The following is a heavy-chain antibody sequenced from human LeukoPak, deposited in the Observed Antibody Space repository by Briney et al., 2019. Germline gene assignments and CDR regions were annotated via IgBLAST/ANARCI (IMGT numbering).Heavy chain of an antibody. CDR2: IYYSGST. CDR1: GGSISSSSYY. D-gene: IGHD6-19*01. Sequence: SETLSLTCTVSGGSISSSSYYWGWIRQPPGKGLEWIGSIYYSGSTYYNPSLKSRVTISVDTSKNQFSLKLSSVTAADTAVYYCARGRTGYSSGWYLSWFDPWGQGTLVTVSS. V-gene: IGHV4-39*07. CDR3: ARGRTGYSSGWYLSWFDP. J-gene: IGHJ5*02.